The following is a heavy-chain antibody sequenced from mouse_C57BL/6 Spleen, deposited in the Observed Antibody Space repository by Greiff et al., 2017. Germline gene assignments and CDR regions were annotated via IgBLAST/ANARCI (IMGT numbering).Heavy chain of an antibody. V-gene: IGHV5-9*01. Sequence: EVQRVESGGGLVKPGGSLKLSCAASGFTFSSYTMSWVRQTPEKRLEWVATISGGGGNTYYPDSVKGRFTISRDNAKNTLYLQMSSLRSEDTALYYCARRILRSYYFDYWGQGTTLTVSS. J-gene: IGHJ2*01. CDR3: ARRILRSYYFDY. CDR1: GFTFSSYT. CDR2: ISGGGGNT. D-gene: IGHD1-1*01.